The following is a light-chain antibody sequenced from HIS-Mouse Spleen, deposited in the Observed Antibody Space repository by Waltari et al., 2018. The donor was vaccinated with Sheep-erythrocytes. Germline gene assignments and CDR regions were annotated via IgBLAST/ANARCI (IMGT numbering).Light chain of an antibody. CDR2: QDS. CDR3: QAWDSSTGVV. Sequence: SYELTQPPSVSVSPGQTVSITCSGDKLGDKNASWYHQKPGQSPVLVIYQDSKRPSGIPERFSGSNSGNTATLTISGTQARDEADYYCQAWDSSTGVVFGGGTKLTVL. J-gene: IGLJ2*01. CDR1: KLGDKN. V-gene: IGLV3-1*01.